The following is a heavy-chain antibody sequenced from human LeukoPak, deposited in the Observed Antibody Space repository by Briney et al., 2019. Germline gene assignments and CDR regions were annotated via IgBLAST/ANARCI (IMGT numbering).Heavy chain of an antibody. CDR2: IIPIFGTA. CDR1: GGTFSSYA. V-gene: IGHV1-69*13. J-gene: IGHJ4*03. Sequence: SVKVSCKASGGTFSSYAISWVRQAPGQGLEWMGGIIPIFGTANYAQKFQGRVTITADESTSTAYMELSSLRSEDTAADYCGRDWPGSGSRGDDFDNWGQGTLVTVSS. D-gene: IGHD1-26*01. CDR3: GRDWPGSGSRGDDFDN.